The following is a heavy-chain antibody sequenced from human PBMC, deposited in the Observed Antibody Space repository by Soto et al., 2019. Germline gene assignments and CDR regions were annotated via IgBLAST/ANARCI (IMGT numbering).Heavy chain of an antibody. D-gene: IGHD1-26*01. V-gene: IGHV4-59*11. J-gene: IGHJ5*02. CDR2: IDDSGST. CDR1: GGSIRSHY. CDR3: ARDYSGSYYSFWFDP. Sequence: TLSLTCTVSGGSIRSHYWNWIRQPPGKGLEWIGYIDDSGSTKYNPSLKSRVTISVDTSKNQFSLKLNSVTAADTAIYYCARDYSGSYYSFWFDPWGQGTQVTVSS.